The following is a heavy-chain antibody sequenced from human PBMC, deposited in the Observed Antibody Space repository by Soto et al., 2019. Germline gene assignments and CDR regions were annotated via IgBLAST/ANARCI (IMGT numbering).Heavy chain of an antibody. J-gene: IGHJ4*02. Sequence: GGSLRLSCAASGFTFSSYSMNWVRQAPGKGLEWVSSIGSSSSYIYYADSVKGRLTISRDNAKNSLYLQMNSLRAEDTAVYYCARDQPGYSYGYGLGYWGQGTLVTVSS. CDR3: ARDQPGYSYGYGLGY. V-gene: IGHV3-21*01. CDR1: GFTFSSYS. CDR2: IGSSSSYI. D-gene: IGHD5-18*01.